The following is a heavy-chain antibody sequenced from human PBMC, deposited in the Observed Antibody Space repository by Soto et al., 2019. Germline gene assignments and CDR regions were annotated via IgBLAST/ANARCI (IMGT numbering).Heavy chain of an antibody. Sequence: GASVKVSCKASGYTFTSYDINWVRQATGQGLEWMGWMNPNSGNTGYAQKFQGRVTMTRNTSISTAYMELSSLRSEDTAVYYCASFLRGRGWVVIKTYYYYYMDVWGKGTTVTVP. V-gene: IGHV1-8*01. CDR1: GYTFTSYD. J-gene: IGHJ6*03. CDR2: MNPNSGNT. CDR3: ASFLRGRGWVVIKTYYYYYMDV. D-gene: IGHD3-9*01.